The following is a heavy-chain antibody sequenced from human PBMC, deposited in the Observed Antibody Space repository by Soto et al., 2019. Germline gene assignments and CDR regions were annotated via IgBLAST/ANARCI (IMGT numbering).Heavy chain of an antibody. V-gene: IGHV3-53*01. J-gene: IGHJ2*01. CDR2: IYSGGTT. CDR1: GFTVSTHY. D-gene: IGHD4-17*01. Sequence: EVQLVESGGGLIQPGGSLRLSCAASGFTVSTHYMNWVRQAPGKGLEWVSIIYSGGTTYYAGSVTGRFTISRDNSRNTLHLQMTSLSAEDTAVYYCARDYGAYPYGYFDLWGRGTLVTVSS. CDR3: ARDYGAYPYGYFDL.